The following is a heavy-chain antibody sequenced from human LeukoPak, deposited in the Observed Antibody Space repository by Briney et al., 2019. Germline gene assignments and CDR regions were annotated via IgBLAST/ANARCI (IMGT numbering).Heavy chain of an antibody. CDR1: GFTVSNNY. J-gene: IGHJ4*02. V-gene: IGHV3-74*01. CDR3: ARGPQHSSSGWYLIQ. CDR2: IISDGSIT. D-gene: IGHD6-19*01. Sequence: GGSLRLSCAASGFTVSNNYMSWVRQGPGKGLVWVSRIISDGSITTYADSVKGRFTISRDNAKNSLYLQMNSLRAEDTAVYYCARGPQHSSSGWYLIQWGQGTLVTVSS.